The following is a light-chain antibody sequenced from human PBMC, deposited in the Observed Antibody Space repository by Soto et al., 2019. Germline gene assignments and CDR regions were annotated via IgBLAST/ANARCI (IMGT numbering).Light chain of an antibody. CDR2: GAS. V-gene: IGKV3-15*01. CDR1: QSVSSN. CDR3: QQYNDWPVGWT. Sequence: EIVMTQSPATLSVSPGERATLSCRASQSVSSNLAWYQQKPGQAPRVLIYGASTRATGVPARFSGSGSGTEFTLTISSLQSEDFAVYYCQQYNDWPVGWTFGQGTKVEIK. J-gene: IGKJ1*01.